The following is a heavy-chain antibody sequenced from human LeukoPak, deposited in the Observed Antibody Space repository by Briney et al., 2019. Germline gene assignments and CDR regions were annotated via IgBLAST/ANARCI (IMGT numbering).Heavy chain of an antibody. D-gene: IGHD5-24*01. CDR3: ARVSVRDGYTSGDFDY. CDR2: ISSGDGPT. V-gene: IGHV3-11*01. Sequence: GGSLRLSCAASGFTFSDYYMTWIRQAPGKGLEWISYISSGDGPTYYADSVKGRFTISRDNAMNSLFLQMNSLRVEDTAVYYCARVSVRDGYTSGDFDYWGQGTLVTVSS. J-gene: IGHJ4*02. CDR1: GFTFSDYY.